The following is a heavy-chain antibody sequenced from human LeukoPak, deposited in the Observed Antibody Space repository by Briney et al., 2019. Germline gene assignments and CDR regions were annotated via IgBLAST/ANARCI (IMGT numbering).Heavy chain of an antibody. CDR1: GFTFSNAW. CDR3: STYCSTGCYDFDY. J-gene: IGHJ4*02. Sequence: KTGGSLRLSCAASGFTFSNAWMSGVRQAPGKGLEGVGRIKRKTDGGTTDYAAPVKGRFTISRDDSKNTLYLQMNSLKIEDTAVYYCSTYCSTGCYDFDYWGQGTLVTVSS. CDR2: IKRKTDGGTT. D-gene: IGHD2-2*01. V-gene: IGHV3-15*01.